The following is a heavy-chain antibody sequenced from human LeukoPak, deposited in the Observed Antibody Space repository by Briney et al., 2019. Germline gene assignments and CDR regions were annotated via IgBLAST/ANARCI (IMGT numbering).Heavy chain of an antibody. J-gene: IGHJ4*02. CDR1: GFAFSSYW. CDR3: ARNVDNWNYVDY. CDR2: IFAAGTNK. D-gene: IGHD3-10*02. Sequence: GGSLRLSCAASGFAFSSYWMHWVRQAPGKGLEWVAFIFAAGTNKYYADSVKGRFIISRDNSKNTLSLQMDSLRAEDTAVYYCARNVDNWNYVDYWGQGTLVTVSS. V-gene: IGHV3-33*08.